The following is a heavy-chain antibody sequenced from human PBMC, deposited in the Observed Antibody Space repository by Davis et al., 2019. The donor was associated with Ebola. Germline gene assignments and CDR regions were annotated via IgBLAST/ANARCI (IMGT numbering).Heavy chain of an antibody. CDR3: ARDVPDTAMVKSPVFDY. J-gene: IGHJ4*02. CDR2: ISSSSSTI. CDR1: GFTFSSYS. V-gene: IGHV3-48*04. D-gene: IGHD5-18*01. Sequence: GESLKISCAASGFTFSSYSMNWVRQAPGKGLGWVSYISSSSSTIYYADSVKGRFTISRDNAKNSLYLQMNSLRAEDTAVYYCARDVPDTAMVKSPVFDYWGQGTLVTVSS.